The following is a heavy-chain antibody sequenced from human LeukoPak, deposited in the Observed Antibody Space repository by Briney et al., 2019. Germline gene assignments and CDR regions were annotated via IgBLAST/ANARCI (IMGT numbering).Heavy chain of an antibody. CDR1: GGSFSGYY. Sequence: SETLSLTCAVYGGSFSGYYWSWIRQHPGKGLEWIGYIYYSGSTYYNPSLKSRVTISVDTSKNQFSLKLSSVTAADTAVYYCARNAAITRTCDYWGQGTLVTVSS. CDR3: ARNAAITRTCDY. D-gene: IGHD1-7*01. CDR2: IYYSGST. V-gene: IGHV4-31*11. J-gene: IGHJ4*02.